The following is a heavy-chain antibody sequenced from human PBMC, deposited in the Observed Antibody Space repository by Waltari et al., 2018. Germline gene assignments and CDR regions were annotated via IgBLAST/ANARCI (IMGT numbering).Heavy chain of an antibody. V-gene: IGHV4-4*07. CDR1: GGSISSSY. Sequence: QVQLQESGPGLVQPSETLSLTCTVSGGSISSSYWSWIRQPAGQGLEWIGRIYTSGSTNYNPSLKSRVTMSVDTSKNQFSLKLSSVTAADTAVYYCARDREVVAATYYYYYGMDVWGQGTTVTVSS. CDR3: ARDREVVAATYYYYYGMDV. D-gene: IGHD2-15*01. J-gene: IGHJ6*02. CDR2: IYTSGST.